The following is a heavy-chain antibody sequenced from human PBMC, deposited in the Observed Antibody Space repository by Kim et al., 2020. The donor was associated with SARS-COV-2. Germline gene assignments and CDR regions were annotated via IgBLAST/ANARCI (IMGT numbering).Heavy chain of an antibody. CDR2: ISSSGSTI. CDR1: GFNFSSYD. V-gene: IGHV3-48*03. CDR3: AREARYDFWSGYYSGYYYGMDV. Sequence: GGSLRLSCAASGFNFSSYDMNWVRQAPGKGLEWVSYISSSGSTIDYADSVKGRFTISRDNAKNSLYLQMNSLRAEDTAVYYCAREARYDFWSGYYSGYYYGMDVWGQGTTVTVSS. D-gene: IGHD3-3*01. J-gene: IGHJ6*02.